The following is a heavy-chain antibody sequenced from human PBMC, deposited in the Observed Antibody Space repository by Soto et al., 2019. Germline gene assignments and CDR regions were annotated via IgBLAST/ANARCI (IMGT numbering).Heavy chain of an antibody. CDR2: IKEDGSEK. V-gene: IGHV3-7*01. D-gene: IGHD1-1*01. CDR3: ARPESNSKYNRLLS. CDR1: GVRVGVEW. Sequence: TWWSIGISCASSGVRVGVEWMAGFRQDPGKGLEWVANIKEDGSEKFSVDSVRGRFTISRDNAKNSLYLQMNSLRADDTAVYYCARPESNSKYNRLLSWGQRPLVTVSS. J-gene: IGHJ4*02.